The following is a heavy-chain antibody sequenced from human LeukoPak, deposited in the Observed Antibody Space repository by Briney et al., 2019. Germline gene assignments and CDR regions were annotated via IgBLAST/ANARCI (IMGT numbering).Heavy chain of an antibody. V-gene: IGHV1-69*05. CDR1: GGTFSSYA. CDR3: ASGPYDFWSGYPNAEYFQH. CDR2: IIPIFGTA. J-gene: IGHJ1*01. Sequence: PVKVSCKASGGTFSSYAISWVRQAPGQGLEWMGGIIPIFGTATYAQKFQGRVTITTDESTSTAYMELSSLRSEDTAVYYCASGPYDFWSGYPNAEYFQHWGQGTLVTVSS. D-gene: IGHD3-3*01.